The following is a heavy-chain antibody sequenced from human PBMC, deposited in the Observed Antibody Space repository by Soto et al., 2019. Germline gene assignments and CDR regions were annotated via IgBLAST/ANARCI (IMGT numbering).Heavy chain of an antibody. Sequence: EVQLLESGGGLVQPGGSLRLSCAASGFTFSSYALGWVRQPRGEGLEWVSAISGSGVSTYYPDSVKGRFTISRDNSKNTLYLQMNSLRAEETAVYHCAKENGYSSSWFEFDYWGPGTLVTVSS. J-gene: IGHJ4*02. CDR1: GFTFSSYA. V-gene: IGHV3-23*01. CDR3: AKENGYSSSWFEFDY. CDR2: ISGSGVST. D-gene: IGHD6-13*01.